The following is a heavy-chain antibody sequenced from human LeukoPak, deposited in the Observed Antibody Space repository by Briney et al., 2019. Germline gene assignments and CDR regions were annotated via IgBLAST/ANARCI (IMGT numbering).Heavy chain of an antibody. V-gene: IGHV3-30*18. Sequence: GGSLRLSCAASGFTFSSYGMHWVRQAPGKGLEWVAVISYDGSNKYYADSVKGRFTISRDNSKNTLYLQMNSLRAEDTAVYYCAKGVGIAVADPRDYWGGGTLVAVCS. J-gene: IGHJ4*02. CDR2: ISYDGSNK. CDR1: GFTFSSYG. CDR3: AKGVGIAVADPRDY. D-gene: IGHD6-19*01.